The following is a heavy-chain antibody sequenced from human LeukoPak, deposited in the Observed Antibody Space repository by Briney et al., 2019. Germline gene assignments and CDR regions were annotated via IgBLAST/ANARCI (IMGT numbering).Heavy chain of an antibody. CDR1: GDSISTNDYF. Sequence: SETLSLTCTVSGDSISTNDYFWGWIRQSPGKGLEWIASIYYPGNTYYNPSPKSRVTISVDTSKNQFSLKLSSVTAADTAVYYCARDSRPTPTVEREWDWFDPWGQGTLVTVSS. V-gene: IGHV4-39*07. CDR2: IYYPGNT. CDR3: ARDSRPTPTVEREWDWFDP. D-gene: IGHD4-11*01. J-gene: IGHJ5*02.